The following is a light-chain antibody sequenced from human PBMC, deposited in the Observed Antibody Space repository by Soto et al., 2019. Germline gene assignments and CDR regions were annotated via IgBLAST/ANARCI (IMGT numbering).Light chain of an antibody. CDR3: QSYDSSLSGV. Sequence: SALTQPPSVSGAPGQRVTISCTGSSSNIGAGYDVHWYQQFPGTAPKLLIYGNSNRPSGVPDRFSGSKSGTSASLAITGLQAEDEADYYCQSYDSSLSGVFGSGTKVTVL. CDR2: GNS. V-gene: IGLV1-40*01. CDR1: SSNIGAGYD. J-gene: IGLJ1*01.